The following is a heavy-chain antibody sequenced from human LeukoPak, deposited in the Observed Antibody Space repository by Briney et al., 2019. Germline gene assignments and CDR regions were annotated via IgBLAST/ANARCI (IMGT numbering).Heavy chain of an antibody. CDR1: GFTFDDYA. V-gene: IGHV3-9*01. Sequence: GGSLRLSCAASGFTFDDYAMHWVRQAPGKGLEWVSGISSNSGSIDYADSVKGRFTISRDNAKSSLYLQMNSLRAEDTALYYCTKGAHYYDSSGYWSWGQGTLVTVSS. CDR3: TKGAHYYDSSGYWS. J-gene: IGHJ5*02. CDR2: ISSNSGSI. D-gene: IGHD3-22*01.